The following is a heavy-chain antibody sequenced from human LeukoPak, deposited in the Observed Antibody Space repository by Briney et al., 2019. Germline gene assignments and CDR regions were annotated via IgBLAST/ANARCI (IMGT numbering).Heavy chain of an antibody. CDR3: ARRGYSYSYFDY. CDR2: NYYSGST. V-gene: IGHV4-59*01. CDR1: GGSISSYY. Sequence: PSETLSLTCTVSGGSISSYYWSWIRQPPGKGLEWIGYNYYSGSTNYNPSLKSRVTISVDTSKNQFSLKLSSVTAADTAVYYCARRGYSYSYFDYWGQGTLVTVSS. D-gene: IGHD5-18*01. J-gene: IGHJ4*02.